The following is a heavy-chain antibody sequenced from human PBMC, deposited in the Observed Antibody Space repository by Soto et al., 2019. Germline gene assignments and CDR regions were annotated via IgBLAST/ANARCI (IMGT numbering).Heavy chain of an antibody. CDR1: GGTFSSYA. J-gene: IGHJ5*02. CDR3: ARDHYGDYSTWFDP. D-gene: IGHD4-17*01. Sequence: SVKVSCKASGGTFSSYAISWVRQAPGQGLEWMGGIIPIFGTANYAQKFQGRVTITADESTSTAYMELSSLRSEDTAVYYCARDHYGDYSTWFDPWGQGTLVTVSS. V-gene: IGHV1-69*13. CDR2: IIPIFGTA.